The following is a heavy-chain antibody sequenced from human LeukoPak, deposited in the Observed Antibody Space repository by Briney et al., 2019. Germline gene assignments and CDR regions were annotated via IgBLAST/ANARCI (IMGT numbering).Heavy chain of an antibody. CDR2: IYPGDSDT. V-gene: IGHV5-51*01. J-gene: IGHJ1*01. D-gene: IGHD3/OR15-3a*01. CDR1: GYSFTSYW. Sequence: GESLKISCKGSGYSFTSYWIGWVRQMPGKGLEWMGFIYPGDSDTRYSPSFQGQVTISADKSISTAYLQWSSLKASDTAMYYCASILSVDYRFEYFQHWGQGTLVTVSS. CDR3: ASILSVDYRFEYFQH.